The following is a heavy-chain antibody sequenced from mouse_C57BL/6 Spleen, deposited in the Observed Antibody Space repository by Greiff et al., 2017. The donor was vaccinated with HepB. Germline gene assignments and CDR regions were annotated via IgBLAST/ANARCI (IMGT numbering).Heavy chain of an antibody. J-gene: IGHJ1*03. CDR3: AISHFITTVVANFDV. Sequence: QVQLQQPGAELVKPGASVKVSCKASGYTFTSYWMHWVKQRPGQGLEWIGRIHPSDSDTNYNQKFKGKATLSVDKSSSTAYMQLSSLTSEDSAVYYLAISHFITTVVANFDVWGTGTTVTVSS. CDR2: IHPSDSDT. V-gene: IGHV1-74*01. CDR1: GYTFTSYW. D-gene: IGHD1-1*01.